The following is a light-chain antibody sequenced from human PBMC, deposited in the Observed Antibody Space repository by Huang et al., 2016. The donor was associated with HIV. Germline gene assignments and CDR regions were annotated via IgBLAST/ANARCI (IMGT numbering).Light chain of an antibody. Sequence: DIQMTQSPSSLSASVGDRVTITCRASQTITSFLNWYQQKPGKAPKLLIYDASSLQSGVPSRFSGSGSGTSFTLTINTLQPEDFATYYCQQSSSTPFIFGPGTRVDIK. V-gene: IGKV1-39*01. CDR3: QQSSSTPFI. J-gene: IGKJ3*01. CDR2: DAS. CDR1: QTITSF.